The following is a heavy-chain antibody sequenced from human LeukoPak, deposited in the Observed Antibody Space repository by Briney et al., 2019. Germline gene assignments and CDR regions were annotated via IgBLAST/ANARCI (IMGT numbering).Heavy chain of an antibody. Sequence: ASVKVSCKASGYTFAANYMHWVRQAPGQGLEWMGWISPFNGDTIYAQNFQGRVTMTRDTSISTAYMELSRLTSDDTAVYYCARGSTSFDDHNDYWGQGTLVTVSS. J-gene: IGHJ4*02. D-gene: IGHD1-14*01. CDR3: ARGSTSFDDHNDY. V-gene: IGHV1-2*02. CDR1: GYTFAANY. CDR2: ISPFNGDT.